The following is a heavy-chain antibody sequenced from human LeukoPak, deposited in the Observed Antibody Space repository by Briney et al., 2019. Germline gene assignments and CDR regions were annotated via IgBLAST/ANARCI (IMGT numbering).Heavy chain of an antibody. CDR2: ISYDGTNT. D-gene: IGHD3-22*01. CDR1: GFTFSNYG. V-gene: IGHV3-30*18. Sequence: GRSLRLSCAASGFTFSNYGMHWVRQAPGKGLEWVAVISYDGTNTFYGDSVKGRFTISRDNSKNTLDLQMNSLRPEDTAVYYCAKGHYYDTYGQYSYAEYWGQGILVTVSS. J-gene: IGHJ4*02. CDR3: AKGHYYDTYGQYSYAEY.